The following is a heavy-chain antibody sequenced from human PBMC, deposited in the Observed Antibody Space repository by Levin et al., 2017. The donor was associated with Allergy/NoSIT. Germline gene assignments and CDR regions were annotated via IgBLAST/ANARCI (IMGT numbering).Heavy chain of an antibody. CDR2: IRGKGDYT. Sequence: SCAASGFTFDRYPMHWVRQPPGRGLEWVSFIRGKGDYTYYADSVKGRFTISRDNSKSSLYLQMNSLRTEDSALYYCAKEHSSGWPTFDNWGQGTLVTVSS. D-gene: IGHD6-19*01. CDR3: AKEHSSGWPTFDN. V-gene: IGHV3-43*01. CDR1: GFTFDRYP. J-gene: IGHJ4*02.